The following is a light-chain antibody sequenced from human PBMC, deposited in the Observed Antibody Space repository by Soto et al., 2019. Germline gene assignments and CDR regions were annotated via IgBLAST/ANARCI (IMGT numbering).Light chain of an antibody. CDR1: SSDVGGYNY. CDR3: SSYTTSNTRQIV. Sequence: QSVLTQPASVSGSPGQSITISCTGTSSDVGGYNYVSWYQQHPDKAPKFMIYDVSNRPSGVSNRSSGSKSGNTASLTISGLQAEDEADYYCSSYTTSNTRQIVFGTGTKVTVL. J-gene: IGLJ1*01. V-gene: IGLV2-14*01. CDR2: DVS.